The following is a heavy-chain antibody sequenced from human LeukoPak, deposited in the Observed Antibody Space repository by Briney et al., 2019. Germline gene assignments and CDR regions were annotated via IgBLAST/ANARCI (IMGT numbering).Heavy chain of an antibody. D-gene: IGHD6-13*01. J-gene: IGHJ4*02. CDR2: IYYSGST. Sequence: SETLSLTCTVSGGSISSSSYYWGWIRQPPGKGLERIGSIYYSGSTYYNPSLKSRVTISVDTSKSQFSLKLSSVTAADTAVYYCARQQQNTYYFDYWGQGTLVTVSS. V-gene: IGHV4-39*07. CDR3: ARQQQNTYYFDY. CDR1: GGSISSSSYY.